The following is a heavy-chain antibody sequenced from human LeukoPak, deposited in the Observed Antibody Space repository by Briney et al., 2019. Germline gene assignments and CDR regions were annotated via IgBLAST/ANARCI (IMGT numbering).Heavy chain of an antibody. D-gene: IGHD1-20*01. CDR1: GGSISSGGYY. CDR3: ARVQRIATLGITRDFDY. J-gene: IGHJ4*02. Sequence: PSQTLSLTFTVSGGSISSGGYYWSWIRQPPGKGLEWIGYIYHSGSTYYNPSLKSRVTISVDRSKNQFSLKLSSVTAADTAVYYCARVQRIATLGITRDFDYWGQGTLVTVSS. CDR2: IYHSGST. V-gene: IGHV4-30-2*01.